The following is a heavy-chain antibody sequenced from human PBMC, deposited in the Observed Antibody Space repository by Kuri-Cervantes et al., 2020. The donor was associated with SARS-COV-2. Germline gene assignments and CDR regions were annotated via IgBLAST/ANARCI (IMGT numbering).Heavy chain of an antibody. D-gene: IGHD6-6*01. CDR2: ISYNGRNR. CDR3: ARDAGEHLVQFFMDV. CDR1: GFTFSNFG. J-gene: IGHJ6*02. V-gene: IGHV3-30*03. Sequence: GGSLRLSCAASGFTFSNFGMHWVRQTPGKGLEWVAIISYNGRNRYFADSVKGRLTVSRGNSKNTVYLQMNNLRAEDTAVYYCARDAGEHLVQFFMDVWGQGTAVTVSS.